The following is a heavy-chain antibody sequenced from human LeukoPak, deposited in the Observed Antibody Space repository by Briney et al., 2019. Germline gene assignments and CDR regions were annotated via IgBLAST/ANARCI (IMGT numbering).Heavy chain of an antibody. CDR1: GFTFSSYS. CDR2: ISSSSSYI. J-gene: IGHJ5*02. D-gene: IGHD4-11*01. Sequence: GGSLRLSXAASGFTFSSYSMNWVRQAPGKGLEWVSSISSSSSYIYYADSVKGRFTISRDNAKNPLYLQMNSLRAEDTAVYYCAREHTVTHINWFDPWGQGTLVTVSS. CDR3: AREHTVTHINWFDP. V-gene: IGHV3-21*01.